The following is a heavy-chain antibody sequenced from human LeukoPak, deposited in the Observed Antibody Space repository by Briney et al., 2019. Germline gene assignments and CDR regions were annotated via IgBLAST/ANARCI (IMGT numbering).Heavy chain of an antibody. Sequence: PSETLSLTCAVYGGSFSGYYWSWIRQPPGKGLEWIGEINHSGSTNYNPSLKSRVTISVDTSKNQFSLKLSSVTAADTAVYYCARRATVTTEMGVDYWGQGTLVTVSS. CDR3: ARRATVTTEMGVDY. V-gene: IGHV4-34*01. J-gene: IGHJ4*02. CDR2: INHSGST. CDR1: GGSFSGYY. D-gene: IGHD4-17*01.